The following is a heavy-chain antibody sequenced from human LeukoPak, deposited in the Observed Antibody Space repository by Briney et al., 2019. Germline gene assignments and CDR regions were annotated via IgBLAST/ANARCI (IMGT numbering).Heavy chain of an antibody. V-gene: IGHV4-4*07. CDR3: ARDRGRITIFGVVNPSGAFDI. D-gene: IGHD3-3*01. CDR2: IYTSGST. CDR1: GGSISSYY. J-gene: IGHJ3*02. Sequence: SETLSLTCTVSGGSISSYYWSWIRQPAGKGLEWIGRIYTSGSTNYNPSLKSRVTMSVDTSKNQFSLKLSSVTAADTAVYYCARDRGRITIFGVVNPSGAFDIWGQGTMVTVSS.